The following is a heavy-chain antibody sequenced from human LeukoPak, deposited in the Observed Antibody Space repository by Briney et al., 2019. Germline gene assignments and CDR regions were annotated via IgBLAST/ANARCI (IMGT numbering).Heavy chain of an antibody. CDR1: GYTFTSYG. J-gene: IGHJ4*02. CDR3: ARQERQAFDY. CDR2: ISPYSGNT. D-gene: IGHD1-1*01. V-gene: IGHV1-18*01. Sequence: VSVKVSCKASGYTFTSYGLIWVRQAPGQGLEWMGWISPYSGNTNYAQKLQGRVTMTTDTSTSTAYMELRSLRSDDTAVYYCARQERQAFDYWGQGTLVTVSS.